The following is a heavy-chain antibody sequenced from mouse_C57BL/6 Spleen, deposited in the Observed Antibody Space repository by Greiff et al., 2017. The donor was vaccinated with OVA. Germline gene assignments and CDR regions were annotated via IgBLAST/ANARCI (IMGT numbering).Heavy chain of an antibody. Sequence: VQLQQPGAELVKPGASVKLSCKASGYTFTSYWMHWVKQRPGRGLEWIGRIDPNSGGTKYNEKFKSKATLTVDKPSSTAYMQLSSLTSEDSAVYYCARFGDYDYGDYAMDYWGQGTSVTVSS. D-gene: IGHD2-4*01. CDR2: IDPNSGGT. J-gene: IGHJ4*01. CDR3: ARFGDYDYGDYAMDY. CDR1: GYTFTSYW. V-gene: IGHV1-72*01.